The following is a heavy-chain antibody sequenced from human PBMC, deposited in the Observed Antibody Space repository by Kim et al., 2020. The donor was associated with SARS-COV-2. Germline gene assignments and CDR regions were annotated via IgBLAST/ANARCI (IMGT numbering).Heavy chain of an antibody. CDR2: ISASDGST. D-gene: IGHD3-10*01. J-gene: IGHJ4*02. CDR3: AKKYHYGSGTYLYYFDY. CDR1: GFTFNNYA. Sequence: GGSLRLSCAASGFTFNNYAMSWVRQAPGKGLEWVSTISASDGSTYYADSVRGRFTISRDNSKNTLYLQMNSLRAEDTAVYYCAKKYHYGSGTYLYYFDYWGQGTLVTASS. V-gene: IGHV3-23*01.